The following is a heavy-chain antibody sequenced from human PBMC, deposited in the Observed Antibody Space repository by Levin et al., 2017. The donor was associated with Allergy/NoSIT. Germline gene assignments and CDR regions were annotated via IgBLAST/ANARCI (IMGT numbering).Heavy chain of an antibody. V-gene: IGHV1-18*01. CDR1: GYTFTSYG. CDR3: ARGASKRAYYYMDV. Sequence: ASVKVSCEASGYTFTSYGINWVRQAPGQGLEWMGWISVSNDNANYAQKLKGRVTITTDTSTTTAYMELRSLRSDDTAVYYCARGASKRAYYYMDVWGRGTTVTVSS. J-gene: IGHJ6*03. CDR2: ISVSNDNA.